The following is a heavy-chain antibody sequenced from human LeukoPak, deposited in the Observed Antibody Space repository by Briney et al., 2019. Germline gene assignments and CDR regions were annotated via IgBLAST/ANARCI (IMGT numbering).Heavy chain of an antibody. V-gene: IGHV4-39*07. CDR2: VYYTGSP. J-gene: IGHJ6*03. CDR3: ARGIGYCSSTSCSVGAYYMDV. Sequence: SETLSLTCTVSGGSISTTNYYWGWVRQSPGQGLEWIASVYYTGSPYYNLSLKSRVTISVDTSKNQFSLKLTSVTAADAAVYYCARGIGYCSSTSCSVGAYYMDVWGKGTTVTVSS. D-gene: IGHD2-2*01. CDR1: GGSISTTNYY.